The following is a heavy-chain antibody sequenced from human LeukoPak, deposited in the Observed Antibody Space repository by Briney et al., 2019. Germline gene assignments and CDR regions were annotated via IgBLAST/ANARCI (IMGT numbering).Heavy chain of an antibody. Sequence: KTSQTLSLTCTVSGGSISNGDYYWSWIRQPPGKGLEWIGYIYYSGSTNYNPSVKSRVTMSVDTSKKQFSLNLSSLTAADTAVYYCARGGTAVVTPYAFDIWGQGTMVTVSS. CDR3: ARGGTAVVTPYAFDI. V-gene: IGHV4-30-4*01. D-gene: IGHD4-23*01. J-gene: IGHJ3*02. CDR1: GGSISNGDYY. CDR2: IYYSGST.